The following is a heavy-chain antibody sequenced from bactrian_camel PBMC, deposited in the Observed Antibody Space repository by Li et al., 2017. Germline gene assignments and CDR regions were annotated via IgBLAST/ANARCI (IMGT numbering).Heavy chain of an antibody. CDR1: GFFFNHSA. V-gene: IGHV3S40*01. D-gene: IGHD1*01. J-gene: IGHJ4*01. CDR2: IVTGGSST. CDR3: GAGFVLPNRCVGGSFLPAW. Sequence: VQLVESGGGLVQPGGSLKLSCVPSGFFFNHSAMSWARQAPGKGLEWVTSIVTGGSSTYYADSVKGRFTISLDNPANTVYLQLNSLNPEDTAMYYCGAGFVLPNRCVGGSFLPAWWGEGTQVTVS.